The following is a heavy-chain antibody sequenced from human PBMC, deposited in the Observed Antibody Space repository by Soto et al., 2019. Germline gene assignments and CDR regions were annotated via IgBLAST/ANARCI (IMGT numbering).Heavy chain of an antibody. J-gene: IGHJ3*02. CDR1: GFTFSSYA. CDR3: AKVYSSSWYTVLDAFDI. CDR2: ISGSGGST. D-gene: IGHD6-13*01. Sequence: GGSLRLSCAASGFTFSSYAMSWVRQAPGKGLEWVSAISGSGGSTYYADSVKGRFTISRDNSKNTLYLQMNSLRAEDTAVYYCAKVYSSSWYTVLDAFDIWGQGTMVTVSS. V-gene: IGHV3-23*01.